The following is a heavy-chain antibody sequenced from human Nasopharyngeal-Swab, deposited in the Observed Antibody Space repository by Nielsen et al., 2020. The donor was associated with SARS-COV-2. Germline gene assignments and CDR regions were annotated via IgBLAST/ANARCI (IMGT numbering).Heavy chain of an antibody. CDR3: ARGGIPPHFRSYFDY. CDR2: INPCGGST. V-gene: IGHV1-46*01. CDR1: GYTFTSYY. J-gene: IGHJ4*02. D-gene: IGHD2-21*01. Sequence: ASVKVSCKASGYTFTSYYMHWVRQAPGQGLEWMGIINPCGGSTSYAQKFQGRVTMTRDTSTSTVYMELSSLRSEDTAVYYCARGGIPPHFRSYFDYWGQGTLVTVSS.